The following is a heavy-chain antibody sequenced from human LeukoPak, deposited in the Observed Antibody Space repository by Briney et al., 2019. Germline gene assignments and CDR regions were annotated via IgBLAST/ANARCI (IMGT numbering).Heavy chain of an antibody. J-gene: IGHJ4*02. CDR3: ARVGYCSGGSCYFPSDY. CDR2: ISSSSTI. CDR1: GFTFSSYS. Sequence: GGSLRLSCAASGFTFSSYSMNWVRQAPGKGLEWVSYISSSSTIYYADSVKGRFTISRDNAKNSLYLQMNSLRAEDTAVYYCARVGYCSGGSCYFPSDYWGQGTLVTVSS. D-gene: IGHD2-15*01. V-gene: IGHV3-48*01.